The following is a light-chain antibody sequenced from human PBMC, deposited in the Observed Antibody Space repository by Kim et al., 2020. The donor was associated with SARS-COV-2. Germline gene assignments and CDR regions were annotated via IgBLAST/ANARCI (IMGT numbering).Light chain of an antibody. Sequence: QSALTQPASVSGSPGQSITISRTGTSSDVGSYNLVSWYQQHPGKAPKLMIYEVSARPSGVSHRFSGSKSGNTASLTISGLQTEDEADYYCCSYADGPTYVFGTGTKVTVL. V-gene: IGLV2-23*02. CDR1: SSDVGSYNL. J-gene: IGLJ1*01. CDR2: EVS. CDR3: CSYADGPTYV.